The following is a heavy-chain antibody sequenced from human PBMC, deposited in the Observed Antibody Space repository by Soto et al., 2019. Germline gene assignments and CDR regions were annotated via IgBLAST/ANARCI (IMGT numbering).Heavy chain of an antibody. CDR1: GFTFSNFA. J-gene: IGHJ4*02. D-gene: IGHD6-19*01. V-gene: IGHV3-23*01. CDR2: ISASGRDI. CDR3: AKGKTSGWYYFDY. Sequence: GGSLRLSCGASGFTFSNFAMIWVCQAPGRGLEWVSGISASGRDIHYADSVKDRFTVSRDNSKNTLYLQMNSLRAEDTAIYYCAKGKTSGWYYFDYWGQGALVTVSS.